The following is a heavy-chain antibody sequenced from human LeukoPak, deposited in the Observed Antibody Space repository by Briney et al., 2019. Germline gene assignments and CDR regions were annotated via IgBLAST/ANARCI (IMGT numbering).Heavy chain of an antibody. V-gene: IGHV3-48*03. CDR1: GFTFSSYE. CDR2: ISSSGSTI. D-gene: IGHD3-10*01. CDR3: ARVLWFEDYDAFDI. Sequence: GGSLRLSCAASGFTFSSYEMNWVRQAPGKGLEWVSYISSSGSTIYYADSVKGRFTISRDNAKNSLYLQMNSLRAEDTAVYYCARVLWFEDYDAFDIWGQGTMVTVSS. J-gene: IGHJ3*02.